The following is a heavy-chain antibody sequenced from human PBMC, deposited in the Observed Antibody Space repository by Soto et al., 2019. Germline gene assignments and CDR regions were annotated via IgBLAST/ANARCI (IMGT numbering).Heavy chain of an antibody. D-gene: IGHD3-3*01. CDR3: AKDLNFWSGYHTDIDY. CDR1: GFTFSSYG. J-gene: IGHJ4*02. CDR2: ISYDGSNK. Sequence: GGSLRLSCAPSGFTFSSYGMPWVRQAPGKGLEWVAVISYDGSNKYYADSVKGRFTISRDNSKNTLYLQMNSLRAEDTAVYYCAKDLNFWSGYHTDIDYWGQGTLVTVSS. V-gene: IGHV3-30*18.